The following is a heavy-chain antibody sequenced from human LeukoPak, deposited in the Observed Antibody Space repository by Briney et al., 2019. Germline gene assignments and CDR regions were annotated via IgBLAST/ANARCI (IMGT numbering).Heavy chain of an antibody. Sequence: ASVKVSCKASEYTFTDYYIHWVRQAPGQGLEWMGWINPNSGGTNYAQKFQGRVTMTRDTSISTAYMELSRLRSDDTAVYYCAREYSMIALSPVKFDPWGQGTLVTVSS. D-gene: IGHD3-22*01. CDR2: INPNSGGT. CDR3: AREYSMIALSPVKFDP. J-gene: IGHJ5*02. CDR1: EYTFTDYY. V-gene: IGHV1-2*02.